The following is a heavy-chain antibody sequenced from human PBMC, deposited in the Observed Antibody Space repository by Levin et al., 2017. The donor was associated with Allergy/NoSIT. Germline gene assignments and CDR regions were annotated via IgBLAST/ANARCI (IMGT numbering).Heavy chain of an antibody. V-gene: IGHV4-34*01. D-gene: IGHD6-6*01. Sequence: SQTLSLTCAVYGGSFSGSYWSWIRQPPGKGLEWIGEINHSGSTNYNPSLKSRVTISVDTSKNQFSLKLSSVTAADTAVYYCARGFSSLYYYYGMDVWGQGTTVTVSS. CDR2: INHSGST. CDR1: GGSFSGSY. CDR3: ARGFSSLYYYYGMDV. J-gene: IGHJ6*02.